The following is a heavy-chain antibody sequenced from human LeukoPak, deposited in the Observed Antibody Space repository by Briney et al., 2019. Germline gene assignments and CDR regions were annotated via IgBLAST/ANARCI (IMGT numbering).Heavy chain of an antibody. Sequence: SETLSLTCTVSGRSLNDFYWSWIRQSPGKGLEWIGYSSSSGSTNYHPSLKSRVTISVDTSRNQFSLKVTSLTAADTALYYCARGLVGDYWGQGTLVTVSS. D-gene: IGHD6-19*01. CDR1: GRSLNDFY. J-gene: IGHJ4*02. V-gene: IGHV4-59*12. CDR3: ARGLVGDY. CDR2: SSSSGST.